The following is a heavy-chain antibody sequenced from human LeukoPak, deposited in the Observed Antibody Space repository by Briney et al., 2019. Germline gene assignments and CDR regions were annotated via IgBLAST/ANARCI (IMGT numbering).Heavy chain of an antibody. CDR1: GGTFSTYA. Sequence: SVKVSCKASGGTFSTYAISWVRQAPGQGLEWMGGIIPIFGTANYAQKFQGRVTITADESTSTAYMELSSLRSEDTAVYYCARDGGDFHDAFDIWGQGTMVTVSS. V-gene: IGHV1-69*13. D-gene: IGHD2/OR15-2a*01. CDR2: IIPIFGTA. J-gene: IGHJ3*02. CDR3: ARDGGDFHDAFDI.